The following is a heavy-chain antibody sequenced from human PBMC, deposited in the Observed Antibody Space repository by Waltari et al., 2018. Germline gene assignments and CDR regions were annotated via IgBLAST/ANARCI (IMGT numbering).Heavy chain of an antibody. CDR3: ARLYWGSTSSYKAGIDY. V-gene: IGHV4-38-2*01. Sequence: QVQLQESGPGLVKPSETLSLTCVVPGYSISSGYYWGWIRQPPGKGLEWIGNMDRSGNTYYNPSLESRVTISVDTSKNQFSLKLSSVTAADTAVYYCARLYWGSTSSYKAGIDYWGQGTLVTVSS. J-gene: IGHJ4*02. CDR2: MDRSGNT. CDR1: GYSISSGYY. D-gene: IGHD2-2*02.